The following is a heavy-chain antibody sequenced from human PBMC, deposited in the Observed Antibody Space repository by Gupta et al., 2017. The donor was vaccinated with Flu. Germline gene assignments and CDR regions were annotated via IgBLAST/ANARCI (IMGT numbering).Heavy chain of an antibody. Sequence: MHWVRQAPGKGLEWVAGSSWNSGSIGYADSVKGRVTISRENAKNSLYLQMNSLRAEETALYYCAKAYDDSNRGSVWYFAYGGQGTMVTVSS. CDR3: AKAYDDSNRGSVWYFAY. D-gene: IGHD4-4*01. V-gene: IGHV3-9*01. CDR2: SSWNSGSI. J-gene: IGHJ4*02.